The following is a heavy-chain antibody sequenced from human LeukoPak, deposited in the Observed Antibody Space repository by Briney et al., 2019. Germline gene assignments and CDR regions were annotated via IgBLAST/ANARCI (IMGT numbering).Heavy chain of an antibody. CDR1: GFTFDDYA. V-gene: IGHV3-43D*03. J-gene: IGHJ4*02. CDR3: AKDIFSGYYSGTLMDY. D-gene: IGHD3-22*01. Sequence: GGSLTLSCAASGFTFDDYAMHWVRQPPGKGLEWVSLISWDGGSTYYADSVKGRFTISRDNSKNSLYLQMNSLRAEDTALYYCAKDIFSGYYSGTLMDYWGQGTLVTVSS. CDR2: ISWDGGST.